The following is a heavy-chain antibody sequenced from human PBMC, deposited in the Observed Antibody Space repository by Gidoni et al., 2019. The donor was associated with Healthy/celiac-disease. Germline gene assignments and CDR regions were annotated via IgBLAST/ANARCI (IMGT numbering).Heavy chain of an antibody. J-gene: IGHJ4*02. Sequence: EVQLLESGGGVVQPGGSLRLSCPASGYTFSSYAMSWVRQAPGKGLVWVSAISVSGGSTYYADSVKGRFTISRANSKNTLYLQMNSLRAEDTAVYYCAKGDREATITLFDYWGQGTLVTVSS. CDR1: GYTFSSYA. CDR2: ISVSGGST. D-gene: IGHD5-12*01. V-gene: IGHV3-23*01. CDR3: AKGDREATITLFDY.